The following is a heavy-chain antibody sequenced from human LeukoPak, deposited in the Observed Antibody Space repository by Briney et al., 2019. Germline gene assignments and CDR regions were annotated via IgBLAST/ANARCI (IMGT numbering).Heavy chain of an antibody. CDR2: IKQDGTET. D-gene: IGHD3-22*01. CDR1: GFTFSSYW. J-gene: IGHJ4*02. CDR3: MGGRGWLPEN. Sequence: GGSLRLSCAASGFTFSSYWMNWVRQDPGKGLEWVAIIKQDGTETFYVDSVKGRFTISRDNVKNSLYLQMNSLRIEDAAVYYCMGGRGWLPENWGQGTLVTVSS. V-gene: IGHV3-7*01.